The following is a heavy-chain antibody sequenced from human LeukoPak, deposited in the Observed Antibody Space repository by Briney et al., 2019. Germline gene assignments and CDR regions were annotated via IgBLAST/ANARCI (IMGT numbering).Heavy chain of an antibody. J-gene: IGHJ4*02. CDR1: GFTFSNYG. V-gene: IGHV3-30*02. D-gene: IGHD3-22*01. CDR2: IRYDGSNK. CDR3: ATLPYYYDSSGSYYFDY. Sequence: GGSLRLSCGASGFTFSNYGMLWVRQAPGKGLEWVAFIRYDGSNKYYADSVKGRFTISRDNSKNTLYLQMNSLRVEDTAVYYCATLPYYYDSSGSYYFDYWGQGTLVTVSS.